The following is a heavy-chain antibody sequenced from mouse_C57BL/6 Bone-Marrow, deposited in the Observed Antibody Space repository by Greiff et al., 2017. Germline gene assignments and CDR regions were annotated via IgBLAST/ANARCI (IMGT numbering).Heavy chain of an antibody. CDR2: IDPYDSYT. V-gene: IGHV1-59*01. J-gene: IGHJ1*03. Sequence: QVQLQQPGAELVRPGTSVKLSCKASGYTFTSYWMHWVKQRPGKGLAWIGVIDPYDSYTNYNQKFQGKATLTVDTSSSTAYMQLSSLTAEDSSVYDCARYYGSSYWYFDVWGTGTTVTVSS. CDR1: GYTFTSYW. CDR3: ARYYGSSYWYFDV. D-gene: IGHD1-1*01.